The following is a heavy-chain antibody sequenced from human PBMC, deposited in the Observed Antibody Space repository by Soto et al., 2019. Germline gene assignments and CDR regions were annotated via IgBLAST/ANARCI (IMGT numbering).Heavy chain of an antibody. J-gene: IGHJ6*04. D-gene: IGHD3-10*01. Sequence: EASVKVSCKASGYTFTSYDINWVRQATGQGLEWMGWMNPNSGNTGYAQKFQGRVTMTRNTSISTAYMELSSLRSGDTAVYYCARGVVHGSGSYPFFMDVWGKGTTVTVSS. CDR3: ARGVVHGSGSYPFFMDV. CDR1: GYTFTSYD. CDR2: MNPNSGNT. V-gene: IGHV1-8*01.